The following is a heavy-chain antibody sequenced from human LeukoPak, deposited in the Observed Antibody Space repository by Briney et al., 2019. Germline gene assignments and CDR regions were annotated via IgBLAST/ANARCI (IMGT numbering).Heavy chain of an antibody. D-gene: IGHD3-22*01. CDR3: ARGSAYYYHSSGYSPFDY. J-gene: IGHJ4*02. V-gene: IGHV3-30*17. CDR2: ISYDGSNR. Sequence: GGSLRLSCAASGFTFRSYAIFWVRQAPGKGLEWVAVISYDGSNRYYADSVKGRFTISRDNSKNTLSLQMNSLRPEDTAVYYCARGSAYYYHSSGYSPFDYWGQGTLVTVSS. CDR1: GFTFRSYA.